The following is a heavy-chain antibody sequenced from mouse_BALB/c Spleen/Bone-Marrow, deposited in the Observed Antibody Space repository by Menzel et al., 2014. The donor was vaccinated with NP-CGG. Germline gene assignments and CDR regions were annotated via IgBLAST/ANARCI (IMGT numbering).Heavy chain of an antibody. J-gene: IGHJ4*01. CDR3: ARDTMITYYYAMDY. Sequence: DVMLVESGGDLVKPGGSLKLSCAASGFTFSSYGMSWVRQTPDKRLEWVATISSGGSYTYYPDSVKGRFTISRDNAKNTLYLQMSSLKSEDTAMYYCARDTMITYYYAMDYWGQGTSVTVSS. D-gene: IGHD2-4*01. CDR2: ISSGGSYT. CDR1: GFTFSSYG. V-gene: IGHV5-6*02.